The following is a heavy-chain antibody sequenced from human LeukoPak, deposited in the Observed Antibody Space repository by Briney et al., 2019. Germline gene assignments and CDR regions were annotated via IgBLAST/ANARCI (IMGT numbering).Heavy chain of an antibody. CDR1: GGSISSYY. CDR3: ARRSMVRGVIFDY. CDR2: IYYSGST. D-gene: IGHD3-10*01. V-gene: IGHV4-59*01. J-gene: IGHJ4*02. Sequence: SETLSLTXTVSGGSISSYYWSWIRQPPGKGLEWVGYIYYSGSTNYNPSLKSRVTISVDTSKNQFSLKLSSVTAADTAVYYCARRSMVRGVIFDYWGQGTLVTVSS.